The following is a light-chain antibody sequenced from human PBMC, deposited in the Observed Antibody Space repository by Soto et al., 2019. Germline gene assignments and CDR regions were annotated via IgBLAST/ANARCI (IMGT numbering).Light chain of an antibody. CDR2: GAS. Sequence: EIVLTQSPGTLSLSPGERATLSCRASQSVSSTYLIWYQQKPGQAPRLLIYGASSRATGVPDRFSGSGSGTDFTLTISSLEPEDFAVYYCQQRSNWPKLTFGGGTKVEIK. CDR1: QSVSSTY. CDR3: QQRSNWPKLT. J-gene: IGKJ4*01. V-gene: IGKV3D-20*02.